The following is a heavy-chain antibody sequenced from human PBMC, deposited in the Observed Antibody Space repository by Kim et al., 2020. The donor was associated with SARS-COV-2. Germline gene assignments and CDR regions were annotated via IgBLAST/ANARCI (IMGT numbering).Heavy chain of an antibody. CDR1: GYTFTSYD. Sequence: ASVNVSCKASGYTFTSYDINWVRQATGQGLEWMGWMNRNSGNTGYAQRFQGRVTMTGQTSISTAYMEVSSLTPEDTAMYYCSRVAACSSFSCSYWFDPWG. V-gene: IGHV1-8*01. CDR2: MNRNSGNT. J-gene: IGHJ5*02. CDR3: SRVAACSSFSCSYWFDP. D-gene: IGHD2-2*01.